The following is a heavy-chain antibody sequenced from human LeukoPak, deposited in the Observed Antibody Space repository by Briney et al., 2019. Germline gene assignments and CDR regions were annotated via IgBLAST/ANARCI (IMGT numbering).Heavy chain of an antibody. V-gene: IGHV3-23*01. CDR2: ISGSGGST. D-gene: IGHD2-15*01. CDR1: GFTFSSYA. CDR3: AKRSYCSGGSCYFDY. J-gene: IGHJ4*02. Sequence: GGSLRLSCAASGFTFSSYAMSWVRQAPGKGLEWVSAISGSGGSTYYADSVKGRFTISRDNSKNTLYLQMNSLRAEDTAVYYCAKRSYCSGGSCYFDYWGQGTLVTVSS.